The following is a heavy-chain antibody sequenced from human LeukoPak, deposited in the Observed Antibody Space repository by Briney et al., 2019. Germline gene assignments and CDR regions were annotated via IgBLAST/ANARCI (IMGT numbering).Heavy chain of an antibody. V-gene: IGHV3-20*04. Sequence: GGSLRLSCAASGFIFDDYGMSWVRQAPGKGLEWVSGINWNGGSTGYADSVKGRFTISRDNAKNSLYLQMNSLRAEDTALYYCARDLSYYDSSGYISLGYYFDYWGQGTLVTVPS. CDR2: INWNGGST. CDR1: GFIFDDYG. CDR3: ARDLSYYDSSGYISLGYYFDY. D-gene: IGHD3-22*01. J-gene: IGHJ4*02.